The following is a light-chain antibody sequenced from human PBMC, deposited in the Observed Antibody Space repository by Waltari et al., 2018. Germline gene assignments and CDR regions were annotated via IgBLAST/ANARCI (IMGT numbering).Light chain of an antibody. V-gene: IGKV4-1*01. CDR1: QSLFSSSTSKTY. CDR2: LAS. Sequence: DIVMTQSPDSLAVSLGERATINCKSSQSLFSSSTSKTYIAWYQHKPGPPPKLLIYLASIRASGVPDRFSGSGSGTDFTLTISSLQAEDVAVYYCHHYYIPPLTFGQGTRLEI. CDR3: HHYYIPPLT. J-gene: IGKJ5*01.